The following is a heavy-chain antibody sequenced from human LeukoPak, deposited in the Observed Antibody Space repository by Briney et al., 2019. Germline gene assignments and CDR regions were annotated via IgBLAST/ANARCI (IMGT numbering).Heavy chain of an antibody. J-gene: IGHJ4*02. CDR2: IYHSGST. CDR1: GYSISSGYY. V-gene: IGHV4-38-2*01. Sequence: PSETLSLTCAVSGYSISSGYYWGWIRQPPGKGLEWIGSIYHSGSTYYNPSLKSRVTISVDTSKNQFSLKLSSVTAADTAVYYCARGLVGDILTGYYLDYWGQGTLVTVSS. CDR3: ARGLVGDILTGYYLDY. D-gene: IGHD3-9*01.